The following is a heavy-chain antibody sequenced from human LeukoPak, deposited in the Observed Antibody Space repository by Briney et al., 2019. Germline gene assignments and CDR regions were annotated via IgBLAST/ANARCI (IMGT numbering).Heavy chain of an antibody. CDR2: INHSGST. J-gene: IGHJ5*02. CDR3: ARHVLVRRFDP. Sequence: PSETLSLTCAVYGGSFSGYYWGWIRQPPGKGLEWIGEINHSGSTNYNPSLKSRVTISVDTSKNQFSLKLSSVTAADTAVYYCARHVLVRRFDPWGQGTLVTVSS. V-gene: IGHV4-34*01. D-gene: IGHD3-10*01. CDR1: GGSFSGYY.